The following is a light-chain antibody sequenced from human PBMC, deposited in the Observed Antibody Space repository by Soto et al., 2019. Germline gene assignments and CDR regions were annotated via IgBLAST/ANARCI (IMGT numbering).Light chain of an antibody. V-gene: IGLV1-44*01. CDR2: SED. J-gene: IGLJ1*01. Sequence: QSVLAQPPSASGTPGQRLSIFCSGSSSNIGGNTVNWYQQVPGTAPKLLIYSEDQRPSGVPDRFSGSKSATSASLAISGLQSEDEADYYCAAWDDSLNGYVFGTGTKVIGL. CDR3: AAWDDSLNGYV. CDR1: SSNIGGNT.